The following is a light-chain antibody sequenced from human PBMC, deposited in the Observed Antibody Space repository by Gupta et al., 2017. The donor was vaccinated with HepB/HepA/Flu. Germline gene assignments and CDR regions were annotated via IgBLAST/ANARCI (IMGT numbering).Light chain of an antibody. Sequence: SSELPQDPAVSVALGQTVRITCQGDSLRRYYATWYQQKPGQAPIVVIYGQNNRPSGIPERFSGSTSGNTAALTITGAQAEEEADYYCNSRDSRGYSPCVFGGGTKLTVL. CDR2: GQN. V-gene: IGLV3-19*01. CDR3: NSRDSRGYSPCV. CDR1: SLRRYY. J-gene: IGLJ3*02.